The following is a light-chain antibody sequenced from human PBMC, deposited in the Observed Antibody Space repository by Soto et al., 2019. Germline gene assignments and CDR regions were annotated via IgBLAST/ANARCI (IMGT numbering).Light chain of an antibody. J-gene: IGLJ1*01. CDR1: SSDVGGYNF. CDR3: CTDAGRSTYV. V-gene: IGLV2-23*02. Sequence: QSVLTQPASVSGSPGQSITISCTGTSSDVGGYNFVSWYQQHPGKVPKLMIYDVSKRPSGVSDRFSGSKSGNTASLTISGRQAEDEADYYCCTDAGRSTYVSGTGTKVPS. CDR2: DVS.